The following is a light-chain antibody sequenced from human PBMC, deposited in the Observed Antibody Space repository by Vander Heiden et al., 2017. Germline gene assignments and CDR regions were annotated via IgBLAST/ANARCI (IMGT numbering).Light chain of an antibody. CDR1: QDIKSS. CDR3: QQDDYLHT. CDR2: DAS. J-gene: IGKJ2*01. Sequence: DIQMTQSPSSLSVSVGDRVTITCQASQDIKSSLNWYQHKPGKTPKLLIYDASILETGVPSRFSGSGSGTYFTFTISSLQPEDIATYYCQQDDYLHTFGQGTKLEIK. V-gene: IGKV1-33*01.